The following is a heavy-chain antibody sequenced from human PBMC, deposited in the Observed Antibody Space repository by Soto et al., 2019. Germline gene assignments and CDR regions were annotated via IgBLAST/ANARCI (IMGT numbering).Heavy chain of an antibody. CDR1: GGSFSGYY. D-gene: IGHD2-15*01. J-gene: IGHJ5*02. CDR3: ARDLVAEADTPPNWFDP. Sequence: QVQLQQWGAGLLKPSETLSLTCAVYGGSFSGYYWSWIRQPPGKGLEWIGEINHSGSTNYNPSLKSRATISVXXSXNXXSLKLTSVTAADTAVYYCARDLVAEADTPPNWFDPWGQGTLVTVSS. CDR2: INHSGST. V-gene: IGHV4-34*01.